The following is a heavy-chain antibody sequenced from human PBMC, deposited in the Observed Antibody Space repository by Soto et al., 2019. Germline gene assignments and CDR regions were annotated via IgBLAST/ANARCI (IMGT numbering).Heavy chain of an antibody. CDR3: ARGLPYDYIWGSYRPLFDY. CDR2: INPNSGGT. J-gene: IGHJ4*02. CDR1: GYTFTGYY. D-gene: IGHD3-16*02. Sequence: ASVKVSCKASGYTFTGYYMLWVRQAPGQGLERMGWINPNSGGTHYAQKFQGRVTMTRDTSISTAYMELSRLRSDDTAMYYCARGLPYDYIWGSYRPLFDYWGQGILVTVSS. V-gene: IGHV1-2*02.